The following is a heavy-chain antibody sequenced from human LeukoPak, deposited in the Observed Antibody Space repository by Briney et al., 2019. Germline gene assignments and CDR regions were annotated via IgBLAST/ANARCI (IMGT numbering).Heavy chain of an antibody. Sequence: PGGSLRLSCAASGFAFSTYAMSWVRQAPGKGLEWGSAISGSGSGTYYADSVKGRFTISRDNSKNTLYLQMSSLRAEDTALYYCAKRGGYYFDYWGQGTLVAVSS. CDR1: GFAFSTYA. V-gene: IGHV3-23*01. CDR3: AKRGGYYFDY. D-gene: IGHD3-22*01. J-gene: IGHJ4*02. CDR2: ISGSGSGT.